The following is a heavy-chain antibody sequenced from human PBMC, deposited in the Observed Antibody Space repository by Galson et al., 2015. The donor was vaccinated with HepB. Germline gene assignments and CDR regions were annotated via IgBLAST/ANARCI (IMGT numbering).Heavy chain of an antibody. CDR1: GFTFSSYA. CDR2: ISYDGSNK. Sequence: SLRLSCAASGFTFSSYAMHWVRQAPGKGLEWVAVISYDGSNKYYADSVKGRFTISRDNSKNTLYLQMNSLRAEDTAVYYCATIPGPYSSSSPAFDYGGQGTLVTVSS. J-gene: IGHJ4*02. D-gene: IGHD6-6*01. CDR3: ATIPGPYSSSSPAFDY. V-gene: IGHV3-30-3*01.